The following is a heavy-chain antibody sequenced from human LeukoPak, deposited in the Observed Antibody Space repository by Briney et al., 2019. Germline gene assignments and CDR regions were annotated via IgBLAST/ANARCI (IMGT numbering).Heavy chain of an antibody. D-gene: IGHD3-22*01. Sequence: PGGSLRLSCAASGFTFSNYWMSWVRQAPGKGLEWVANIQEDGSEKYYVDSVKGRFTISRDNAKNSLYLQMNSLRAEDTAVYYCAREGKSYYYDSSGPKKAFDIWGQGTMVTVSS. J-gene: IGHJ3*02. V-gene: IGHV3-7*01. CDR3: AREGKSYYYDSSGPKKAFDI. CDR2: IQEDGSEK. CDR1: GFTFSNYW.